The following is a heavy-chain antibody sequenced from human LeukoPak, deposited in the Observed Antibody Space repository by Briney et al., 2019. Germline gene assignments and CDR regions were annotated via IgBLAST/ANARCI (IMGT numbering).Heavy chain of an antibody. CDR3: ARESSDRNYYYGMDV. D-gene: IGHD2-21*01. J-gene: IGHJ6*02. V-gene: IGHV3-66*01. Sequence: GGSLRLSCAASGFTVSSNYMSWARQAPGKGLEWVSVIYSGGSTYYADSVKGRFTISRDNSKNTLYLQVNSLRAEDTAVYYCARESSDRNYYYGMDVWGQGTTVTVSS. CDR1: GFTVSSNY. CDR2: IYSGGST.